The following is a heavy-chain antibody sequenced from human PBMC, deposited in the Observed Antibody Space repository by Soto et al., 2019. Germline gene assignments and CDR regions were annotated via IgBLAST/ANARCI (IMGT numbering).Heavy chain of an antibody. J-gene: IGHJ6*03. Sequence: EVQLLESGGGLIQPGGSLRLSCAASGFTFSSYAMSWVRQAPGKGLEWVSAISGSGGSTYYADSVKGRFTISRDNSKNTLYLQMNSLRAEDTAVYYCAKEHRIKGGSNYYYYMDVWGKGTTVTVSS. CDR2: ISGSGGST. CDR1: GFTFSSYA. CDR3: AKEHRIKGGSNYYYYMDV. D-gene: IGHD2-15*01. V-gene: IGHV3-23*01.